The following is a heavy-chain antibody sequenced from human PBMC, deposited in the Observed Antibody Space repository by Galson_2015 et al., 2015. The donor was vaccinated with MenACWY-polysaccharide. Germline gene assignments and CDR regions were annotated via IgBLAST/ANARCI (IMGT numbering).Heavy chain of an antibody. V-gene: IGHV3-15*01. Sequence: SLRLSCAASGLTFSDAWMSWVRQGPGMGLEWVGHITRKIDGGTADYAAPVKGRFTISRDDSKNTLYLQMNSLKIEDTAVYYCTRDSSGGYDYWGQGTLVTVSS. CDR2: ITRKIDGGTA. J-gene: IGHJ4*02. CDR3: TRDSSGGYDY. CDR1: GLTFSDAW. D-gene: IGHD2-15*01.